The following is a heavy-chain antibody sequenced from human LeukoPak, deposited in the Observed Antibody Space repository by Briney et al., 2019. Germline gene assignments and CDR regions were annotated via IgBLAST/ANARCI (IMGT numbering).Heavy chain of an antibody. CDR3: ARGAGSTTSNDAFDI. J-gene: IGHJ3*02. Sequence: SETLSLTCTVSSGSMGSYYWSWIRQPPGKGLEWIGYIYYTGSTDYNPSLKSRVTILVDRSKNQFSLKLSSLTAADTAVYYCARGAGSTTSNDAFDIWGQGTMVTVSS. V-gene: IGHV4-59*01. D-gene: IGHD1-1*01. CDR1: SGSMGSYY. CDR2: IYYTGST.